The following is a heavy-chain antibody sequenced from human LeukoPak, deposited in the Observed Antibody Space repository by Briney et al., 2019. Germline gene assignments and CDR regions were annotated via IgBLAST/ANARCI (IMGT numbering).Heavy chain of an antibody. CDR3: ARGHIALLTS. J-gene: IGHJ4*02. Sequence: GGSLRLSCVASGFTFSAYWMTWVRQAPGKGLEWVANIKVDGREKHYVDSVKGRFTISRDNAKNSLYLQMNSLRAEDSAVYFCARGHIALLTSGGQGSLVTVSS. V-gene: IGHV3-7*01. CDR1: GFTFSAYW. CDR2: IKVDGREK. D-gene: IGHD2-21*01.